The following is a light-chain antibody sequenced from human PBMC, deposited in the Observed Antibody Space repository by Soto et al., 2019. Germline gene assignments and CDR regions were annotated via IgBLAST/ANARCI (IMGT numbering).Light chain of an antibody. J-gene: IGLJ1*01. V-gene: IGLV2-14*03. CDR3: SAYTVSRTYV. CDR1: SSDVGAYNF. CDR2: NVY. Sequence: ALTQPASVSGSPGQSITISCTGTSSDVGAYNFVSWHQQHPGKAPKLMIYNVYDRPSGISYRFSGSKSGNTASPTISGLQGEDEADYYCSAYTVSRTYVFGTGTKVTVL.